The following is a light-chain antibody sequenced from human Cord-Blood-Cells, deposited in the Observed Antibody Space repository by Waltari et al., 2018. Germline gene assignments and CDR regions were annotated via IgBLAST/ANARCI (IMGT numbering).Light chain of an antibody. CDR3: CSYAGSSTYV. CDR2: EGS. Sequence: QSALPQPASVSGSPGPSIPISCTGTSSDVRSYTLVSWYQQHPGKAPKLMIYEGSKRPSGVSNRFSGSKSGNTASLTISGLQAEDEADYYCCSYAGSSTYVFGTGTKVTVL. J-gene: IGLJ1*01. CDR1: SSDVRSYTL. V-gene: IGLV2-23*01.